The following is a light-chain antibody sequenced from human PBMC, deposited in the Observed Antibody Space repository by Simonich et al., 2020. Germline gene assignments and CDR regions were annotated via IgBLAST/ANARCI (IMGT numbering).Light chain of an antibody. Sequence: EIVLTQSPATLSLSPGERATLSCRASPSVSSYLAWYQQKPAQAPRLLIFDASNRATGLPARFSGSGSGTDFTLTISSLEPEDFAVYYCQQRSNWPPITFGQGTRLEIK. CDR3: QQRSNWPPIT. CDR2: DAS. J-gene: IGKJ5*01. V-gene: IGKV3-11*01. CDR1: PSVSSY.